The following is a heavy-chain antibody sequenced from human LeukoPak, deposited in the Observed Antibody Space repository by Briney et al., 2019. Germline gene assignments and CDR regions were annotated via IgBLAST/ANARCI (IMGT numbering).Heavy chain of an antibody. D-gene: IGHD1/OR15-1a*01. J-gene: IGHJ4*02. CDR3: ARDDGRGTYYFDY. CDR1: GYTFTSYY. CDR2: INANSGST. Sequence: ASVKVSCKASGYTFTSYYIHWVRQTPGQGLEWMGIINANSGSTTNAQRFQGRVTMTRDTSTSTVYMELSSLRSEDTAVYYCARDDGRGTYYFDYWGQGTLVTVSS. V-gene: IGHV1-46*01.